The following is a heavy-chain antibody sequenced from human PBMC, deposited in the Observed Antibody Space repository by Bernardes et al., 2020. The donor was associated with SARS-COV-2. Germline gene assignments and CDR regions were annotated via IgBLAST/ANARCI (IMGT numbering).Heavy chain of an antibody. J-gene: IGHJ2*01. D-gene: IGHD1-26*01. Sequence: VETLSLSCAASGFTFSNSGMNWVRQAPGKGLEWVAVISYDGSNQYYADSVKGRFTISRDNSKNTLYLQMNSMRAEATAVYYCAKAVGGSYWYFDLWGRGTLVTSSS. CDR3: AKAVGGSYWYFDL. V-gene: IGHV3-30*18. CDR2: ISYDGSNQ. CDR1: GFTFSNSG.